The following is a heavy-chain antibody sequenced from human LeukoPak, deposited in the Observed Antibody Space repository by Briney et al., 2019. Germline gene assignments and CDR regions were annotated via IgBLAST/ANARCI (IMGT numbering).Heavy chain of an antibody. Sequence: GGSLRLSCVASGFPFSGCIMNWVRQTPGKGLEWVSYISSGGTTIYYADSVKGRFTISRDNAKNSLYLQMNSLRAEDTAVYYCAREDGYSFDYWGQGTLVTVSS. CDR1: GFPFSGCI. CDR3: AREDGYSFDY. V-gene: IGHV3-48*03. J-gene: IGHJ4*02. D-gene: IGHD5-18*01. CDR2: ISSGGTTI.